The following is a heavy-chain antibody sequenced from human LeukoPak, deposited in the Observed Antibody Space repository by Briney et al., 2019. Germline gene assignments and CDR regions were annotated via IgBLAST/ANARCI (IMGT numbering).Heavy chain of an antibody. CDR2: IYYSGSA. CDR3: ARVNYGSATKEDY. J-gene: IGHJ4*02. Sequence: SQTLSLTCTVPGGSISSGGYYWSWIRQHPGKGLEWIGYIYYSGSAYYNPSLKSRVTISVDTSENQFSLKLSSVTAADTAVYYCARVNYGSATKEDYWGQGTLVTVSS. D-gene: IGHD3-10*01. CDR1: GGSISSGGYY. V-gene: IGHV4-31*03.